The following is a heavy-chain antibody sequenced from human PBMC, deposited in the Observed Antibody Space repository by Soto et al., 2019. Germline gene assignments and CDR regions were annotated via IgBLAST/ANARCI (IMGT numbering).Heavy chain of an antibody. Sequence: QVQLQESGPGLVKPSETLSLTCTVSVGSFKSGSYSWSWIRQPPGKGLEWIGYVYHTGRTSYNPSLQSRVSISMETYRNQSSLKLDSVTAADMAVYFFAGDFAYCDSWVQGILVTVSS. J-gene: IGHJ4*02. V-gene: IGHV4-61*01. D-gene: IGHD3-3*01. CDR1: VGSFKSGSYS. CDR3: AGDFAYCDS. CDR2: VYHTGRT.